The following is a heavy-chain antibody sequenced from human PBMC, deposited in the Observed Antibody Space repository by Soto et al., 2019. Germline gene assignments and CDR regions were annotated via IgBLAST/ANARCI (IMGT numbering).Heavy chain of an antibody. CDR3: ARGSRGGSGYYYYYYMDV. CDR2: MNPNSGNT. D-gene: IGHD3-10*01. CDR1: GYTFTSYD. Sequence: ASVKVSCKASGYTFTSYDINWVRQATGQGLEWMGWMNPNSGNTGYAQKFQGRVTMTRNTSISTAYMELSSPRSEDTAVYYCARGSRGGSGYYYYYYMDVWGKGTTVTVSS. V-gene: IGHV1-8*01. J-gene: IGHJ6*03.